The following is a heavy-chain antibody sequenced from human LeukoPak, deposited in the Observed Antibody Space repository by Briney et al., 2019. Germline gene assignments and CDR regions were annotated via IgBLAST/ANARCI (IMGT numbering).Heavy chain of an antibody. D-gene: IGHD6-13*01. CDR1: GYTFTGYY. V-gene: IGHV1-2*02. CDR2: INPNSGGT. Sequence: ASVKVSCKASGYTFTGYYMHWVRQAPGQGLEWMGWINPNSGGTNYAQKLQGRVTMTRDTSISTAYMELSRLRSDDTAVYYCARSAAADFRFDYWGQGTLVTVSS. J-gene: IGHJ4*02. CDR3: ARSAAADFRFDY.